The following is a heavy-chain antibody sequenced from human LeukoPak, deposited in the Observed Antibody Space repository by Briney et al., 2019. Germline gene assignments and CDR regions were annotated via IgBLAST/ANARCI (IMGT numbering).Heavy chain of an antibody. J-gene: IGHJ4*02. D-gene: IGHD3-22*01. CDR3: TTLYYDSGSH. Sequence: PGGALRLSCAASGLAFRTTAMKWVRQAPGKGREWVAAIAGDGGTYYADSVKCRFTVSRDTSKNTLFLHLNSLRAEDTALYYCTTLYYDSGSHWGQGALVTVSS. CDR2: IAGDGGT. CDR1: GLAFRTTA. V-gene: IGHV3-23*01.